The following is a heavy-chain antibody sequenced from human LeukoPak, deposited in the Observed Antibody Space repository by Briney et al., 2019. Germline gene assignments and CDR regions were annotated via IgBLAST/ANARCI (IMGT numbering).Heavy chain of an antibody. D-gene: IGHD4-17*01. V-gene: IGHV6-1*01. J-gene: IGHJ2*01. CDR3: ARDSPLTTVTTFPYWYFDL. Sequence: SQTLSLTCAISGDSVSSNSAAWNWIRQSPSRGLEWLGRTYYRSKWYNDYAVSVKSRITINPDTSKNQFSLQLNSVTPEDTAVYYCARDSPLTTVTTFPYWYFDLWGRGTLVTVSS. CDR2: TYYRSKWYN. CDR1: GDSVSSNSAA.